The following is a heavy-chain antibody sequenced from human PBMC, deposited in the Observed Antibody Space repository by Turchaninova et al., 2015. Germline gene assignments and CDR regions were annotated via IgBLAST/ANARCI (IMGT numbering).Heavy chain of an antibody. V-gene: IGHV4-59*08. Sequence: QVQLQESGPGLVKPSETLSLTCTVSGGSISSYYWSWIRQPPGQGLEWIGYISYSVKTNYNPSLKSPVPISVDTSKNQFSLKVSSETAADTAVYYCARTPVVRGANDYWGQGTLVTVSS. CDR3: ARTPVVRGANDY. D-gene: IGHD3-10*01. CDR1: GGSISSYY. CDR2: ISYSVKT. J-gene: IGHJ4*02.